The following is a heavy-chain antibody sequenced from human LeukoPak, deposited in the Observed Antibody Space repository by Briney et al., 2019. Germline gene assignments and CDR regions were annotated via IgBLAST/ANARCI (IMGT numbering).Heavy chain of an antibody. Sequence: SETLSLTCTVSGGSISSYYWSWIRQPPGKGLEWIGYIYYSGSTNYNPSLKSRVTISVDTSKNQFSLKLSSVTAADTAVYYCARGLRYCDLAFDYWGQGTLVTVSS. D-gene: IGHD3-9*01. J-gene: IGHJ4*02. CDR2: IYYSGST. V-gene: IGHV4-59*01. CDR1: GGSISSYY. CDR3: ARGLRYCDLAFDY.